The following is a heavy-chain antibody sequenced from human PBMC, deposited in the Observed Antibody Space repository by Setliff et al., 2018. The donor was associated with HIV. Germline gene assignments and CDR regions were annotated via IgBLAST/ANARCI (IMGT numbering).Heavy chain of an antibody. CDR2: IHYSGST. J-gene: IGHJ5*02. V-gene: IGHV4-39*07. CDR1: GGSISSTTYF. CDR3: ARDLRFDP. Sequence: SETLSLTCTVSGGSISSTTYFWGWIRQPPGKGLEWIGSIHYSGSTYYNPSLKSRITISVDTSKNQFSLKLNSVTAADTAMYYCARDLRFDPWGQGTLVTVSS.